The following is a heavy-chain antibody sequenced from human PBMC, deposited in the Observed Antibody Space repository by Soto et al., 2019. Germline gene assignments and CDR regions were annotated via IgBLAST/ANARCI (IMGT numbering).Heavy chain of an antibody. Sequence: QVQLVESGGGVVQPGRSLRLSCAASGFTFSSYGMHWVRQAPGKGLEWVAVIWYDGSNKYYADSVKGRFTISRDNSKNTLYLQMNSRRAEDTAVYYCAREEPHGGSSLDYWGQGTLVTVSS. CDR2: IWYDGSNK. D-gene: IGHD1-26*01. CDR3: AREEPHGGSSLDY. CDR1: GFTFSSYG. V-gene: IGHV3-33*01. J-gene: IGHJ4*02.